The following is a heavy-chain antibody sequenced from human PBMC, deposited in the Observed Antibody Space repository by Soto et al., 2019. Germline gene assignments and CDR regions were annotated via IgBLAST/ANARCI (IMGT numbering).Heavy chain of an antibody. D-gene: IGHD1-1*01. J-gene: IGHJ3*02. Sequence: EMQLLESGGGLVRPGGSLRLSCAVSEFTFSSYDMSWVRQAPGKGLEWVSTISSGGTNKYYADSVKGRFTISRDNSKKTLFLKMDSLRVDDTAVYFCAAVRVQLVLRDSFHIWGQGTMVTVSS. CDR3: AAVRVQLVLRDSFHI. CDR1: EFTFSSYD. CDR2: ISSGGTNK. V-gene: IGHV3-23*01.